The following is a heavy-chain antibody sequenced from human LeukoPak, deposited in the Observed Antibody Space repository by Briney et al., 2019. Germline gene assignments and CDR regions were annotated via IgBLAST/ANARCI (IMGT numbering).Heavy chain of an antibody. D-gene: IGHD5-24*01. V-gene: IGHV1-46*01. CDR2: INPDGGNT. CDR3: ARIRDGYNDAYDI. CDR1: GYTFTNSY. J-gene: IGHJ3*02. Sequence: AASVKDSCKASGYTFTNSYIHWVRQAPGQVLEWMGLINPDGGNTNYAQNFQGRVTLTRDTSTSTVYMELSSLRSEDTAIYYCARIRDGYNDAYDIWGQGTVVTVPS.